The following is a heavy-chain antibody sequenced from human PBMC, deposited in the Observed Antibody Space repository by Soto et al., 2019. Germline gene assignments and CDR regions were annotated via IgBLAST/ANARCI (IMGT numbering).Heavy chain of an antibody. CDR1: GFTFPKYA. V-gene: IGHV3-23*01. CDR2: ISASGGRT. D-gene: IGHD4-17*01. CDR3: AKDPNGDYIGGFEF. J-gene: IGHJ3*01. Sequence: VGSLRLSCEAFGFTFPKYAMSWVRQAPGKGLEWVSGISASGGRTLYSDSVRGRFSISKDMSKNMVSLQMNSLRVEDTAIYFCAKDPNGDYIGGFEFGGQGTMVTVSS.